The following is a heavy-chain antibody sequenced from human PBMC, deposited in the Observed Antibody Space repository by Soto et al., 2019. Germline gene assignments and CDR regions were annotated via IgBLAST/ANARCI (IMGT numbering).Heavy chain of an antibody. Sequence: EVQLVESGGGLVQPGGSLRLSCAASGFTFSSYWMSWVRQAPGKGLEWVANIKQDGSEKYYVDSVKGRFTISRDNAKNSLYVQMKGLRAEGTGVYYGARVTVLSGRRFDYWGQGTLVTVSS. D-gene: IGHD1-26*01. J-gene: IGHJ4*02. CDR1: GFTFSSYW. CDR3: ARVTVLSGRRFDY. V-gene: IGHV3-7*04. CDR2: IKQDGSEK.